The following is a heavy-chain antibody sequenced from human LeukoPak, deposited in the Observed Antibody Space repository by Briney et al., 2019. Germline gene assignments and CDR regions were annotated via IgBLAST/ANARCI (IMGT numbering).Heavy chain of an antibody. CDR3: AKDPADIVVVVAATAFDY. CDR1: GFTFSSYA. D-gene: IGHD2-15*01. V-gene: IGHV3-23*01. CDR2: ISGSGGST. J-gene: IGHJ4*02. Sequence: GGSLRLSCAASGFTFSSYAMSWVRQAPGKGLEWVSAISGSGGSTYYADSVKGRFTISRDNSKNTLYLQMNSLRAEDTAVYYCAKDPADIVVVVAATAFDYWGQGTLVTVTS.